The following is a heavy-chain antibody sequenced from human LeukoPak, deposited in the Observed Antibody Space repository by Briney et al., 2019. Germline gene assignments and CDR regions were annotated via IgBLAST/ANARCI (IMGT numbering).Heavy chain of an antibody. D-gene: IGHD6-19*01. J-gene: IGHJ4*02. Sequence: PSETLSLTCTVSNDSISSSINYWGWIRQPPGKGPEWIGTIYHSGSAYYNPSLKSRVTISVSTSKNQFSLRLTSVTATDSAVYYCARSVAVAGTFEYWGQGTPVTVSS. CDR2: IYHSGSA. CDR3: ARSVAVAGTFEY. CDR1: NDSISSSINY. V-gene: IGHV4-39*01.